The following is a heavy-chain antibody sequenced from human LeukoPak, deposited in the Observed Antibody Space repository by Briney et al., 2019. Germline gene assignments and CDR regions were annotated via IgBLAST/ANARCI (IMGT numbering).Heavy chain of an antibody. J-gene: IGHJ4*02. V-gene: IGHV3-48*03. D-gene: IGHD5/OR15-5a*01. CDR3: ARDVSRGY. Sequence: GGSLILSCAASGFTFSSYEMNWVRQAPGKGLEWVSYISSSGSTIYYADSMKGRFTISRDNAKNSLYLQMNSLRAEDTAVYHCARDVSRGYWGQGTLVTVSS. CDR2: ISSSGSTI. CDR1: GFTFSSYE.